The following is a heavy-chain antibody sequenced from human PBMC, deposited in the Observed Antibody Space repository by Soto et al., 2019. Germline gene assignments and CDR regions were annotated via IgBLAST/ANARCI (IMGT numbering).Heavy chain of an antibody. CDR2: INPSGGST. J-gene: IGHJ4*02. CDR1: GYTFTSYY. Sequence: ASVKVSCKASGYTFTSYYMHWVRQAPGQGLEWMGIINPSGGSTSYAQKFQGRVTMTRDTSTSTVYMELSSLRSEDTAVYYCAREGNQQWLVRYYFDYWGQGTMVTVYS. CDR3: AREGNQQWLVRYYFDY. D-gene: IGHD6-19*01. V-gene: IGHV1-46*01.